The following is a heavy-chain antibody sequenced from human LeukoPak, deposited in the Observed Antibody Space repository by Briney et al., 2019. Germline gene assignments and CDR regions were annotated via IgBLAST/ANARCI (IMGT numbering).Heavy chain of an antibody. D-gene: IGHD3-16*01. J-gene: IGHJ4*02. CDR3: VRDLVFVWTPGDDFDF. V-gene: IGHV3-74*01. CDR1: GFAFSAYW. Sequence: GALRLSCAASGFAFSAYWMHWVRQAPGKGLEWVARINEDATTITYADSVKGRFIISRDNSKKSLYLQMNNPSAEDTAVYYCVRDLVFVWTPGDDFDFWGQGTLVIVSS. CDR2: INEDATTI.